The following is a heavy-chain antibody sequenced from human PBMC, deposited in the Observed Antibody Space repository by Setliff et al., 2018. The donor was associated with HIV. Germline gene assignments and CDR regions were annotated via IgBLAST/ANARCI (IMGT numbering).Heavy chain of an antibody. Sequence: PSQTLSLTCGVSGDSIRSNYWSWIRHPPRKGLECIGYIYSNGNTYYNPSLKSRATVSVDTSKNQFSLKLTSVTAADTAVYYCSALGDPRFLFNGIDVWGPGTSVTVSS. CDR1: GDSIRSNY. V-gene: IGHV4-59*06. CDR2: IYSNGNT. D-gene: IGHD3-3*01. CDR3: SALGDPRFLFNGIDV. J-gene: IGHJ6*02.